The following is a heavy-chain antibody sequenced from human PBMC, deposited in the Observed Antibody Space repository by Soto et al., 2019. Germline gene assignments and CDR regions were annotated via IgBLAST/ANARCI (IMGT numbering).Heavy chain of an antibody. CDR1: GGTFSSYA. Sequence: SVKVSCKASGGTFSSYAISWVRQAPGQGLEWMGGIIPIFGTANYAQKFQGRVTITADKSTSTAYMELSSLRSEDTAVYYCASTQNIAAAGGWFDPWGQGTLVTVSS. J-gene: IGHJ5*02. D-gene: IGHD6-13*01. V-gene: IGHV1-69*06. CDR3: ASTQNIAAAGGWFDP. CDR2: IIPIFGTA.